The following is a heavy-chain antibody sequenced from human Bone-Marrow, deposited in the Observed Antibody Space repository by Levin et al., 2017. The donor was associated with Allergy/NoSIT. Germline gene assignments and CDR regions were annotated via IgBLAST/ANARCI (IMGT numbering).Heavy chain of an antibody. CDR1: GGSISSYY. CDR2: IYYSGST. CDR3: ARVMVTGTTYYYYGMDV. J-gene: IGHJ6*02. D-gene: IGHD1-7*01. Sequence: PSETLSLTCTVSGGSISSYYWSWIRQPPGKGLEWIGYIYYSGSTNYNPSLKSRVTISVDTSKNQFSLKLSSVTAADTAVYYCARVMVTGTTYYYYGMDVWGQGTTVTVSS. V-gene: IGHV4-59*01.